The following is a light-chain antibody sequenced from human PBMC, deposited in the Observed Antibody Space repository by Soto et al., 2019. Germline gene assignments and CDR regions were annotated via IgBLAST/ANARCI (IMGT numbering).Light chain of an antibody. V-gene: IGKV3-15*01. Sequence: EVVLTQSPGTLPLSPGERATLSCRASQGVRSDLAWYQQKAGQSPRLLIYGASTRAAETPARFSGSGSETEFTLTISSLQSEDFAVYYCQQYSKWPLTFGGGTKV. CDR1: QGVRSD. CDR2: GAS. J-gene: IGKJ4*01. CDR3: QQYSKWPLT.